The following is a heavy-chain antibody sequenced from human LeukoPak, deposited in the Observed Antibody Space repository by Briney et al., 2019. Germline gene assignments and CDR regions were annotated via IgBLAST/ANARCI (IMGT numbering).Heavy chain of an antibody. V-gene: IGHV6-1*01. Sequence: SQTLSLTCALSGDSVSSNSAAWNWIRQSPSRGLEWLGRTYYRSKWYNDYAVSVKSRITINPDTSKNQFSLQLNSVTPEDTAVYYCARVGYYDSSGYYQYYFDYWGQGTLVTVSS. CDR2: TYYRSKWYN. J-gene: IGHJ4*02. CDR3: ARVGYYDSSGYYQYYFDY. D-gene: IGHD3-22*01. CDR1: GDSVSSNSAA.